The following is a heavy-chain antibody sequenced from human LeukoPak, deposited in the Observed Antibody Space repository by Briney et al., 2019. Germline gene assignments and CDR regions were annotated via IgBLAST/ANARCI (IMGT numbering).Heavy chain of an antibody. CDR1: GFTLSRSW. CDR2: INQDGSEK. CDR3: ARAYQTDY. Sequence: GGSLRLSCAASGFTLSRSWMSWVRQAPWKGLEWVANINQDGSEKNYVDSVKGRFTISRDNAKNSLYLQMNSLRAEDTAVYYCARAYQTDYWGQGTLVTVSS. J-gene: IGHJ4*02. V-gene: IGHV3-7*05. D-gene: IGHD2-2*01.